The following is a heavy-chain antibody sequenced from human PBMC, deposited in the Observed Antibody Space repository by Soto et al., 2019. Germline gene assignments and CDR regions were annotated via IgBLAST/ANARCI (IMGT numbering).Heavy chain of an antibody. CDR2: PSPIGDNT. CDR1: GFPLTSYG. J-gene: IGHJ4*02. Sequence: EVHLLESGGDLVKPGGSLNLSCAAPGFPLTSYGMNWVRQAPGRGLEWVPTPSPIGDNTHYADSVKGRFTISRDNAKNTLFLQMNSLRAEDTAVYYCAKDPSTGFADYWGMGTLVTVSS. V-gene: IGHV3-23*01. D-gene: IGHD3-9*01. CDR3: AKDPSTGFADY.